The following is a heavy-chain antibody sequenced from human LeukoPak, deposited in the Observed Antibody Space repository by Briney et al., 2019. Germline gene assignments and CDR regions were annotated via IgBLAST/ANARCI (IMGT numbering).Heavy chain of an antibody. CDR2: IVPILGTA. CDR1: GGTFSTYA. J-gene: IGHJ6*02. V-gene: IGHV1-69*04. D-gene: IGHD4-17*01. CDR3: ARAGHGDARPYHYSMDV. Sequence: SVKVSCKASGGTFSTYAIRWVRQAPGQGLEWVGRIVPILGTANYAQNFQGRVTITADRSTTTAYMELSSLRSEDTAVYYCARAGHGDARPYHYSMDVWGQGTTVTVSS.